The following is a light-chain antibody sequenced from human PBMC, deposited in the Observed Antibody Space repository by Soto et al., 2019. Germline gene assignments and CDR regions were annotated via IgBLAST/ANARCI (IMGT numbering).Light chain of an antibody. CDR2: KES. Sequence: DIQMTQSPYNLSASVGDRVTITCRASQSISSWLAWYPQKPGKAPKLLIYKESSLESGVPSRFSGSGSGTEFTLTISSLQPDDFATYYCQQYNSFPTFGQGTKVEIK. CDR1: QSISSW. J-gene: IGKJ1*01. CDR3: QQYNSFPT. V-gene: IGKV1-5*03.